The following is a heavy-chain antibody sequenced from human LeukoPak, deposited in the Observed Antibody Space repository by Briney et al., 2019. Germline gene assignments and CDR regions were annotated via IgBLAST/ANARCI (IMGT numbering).Heavy chain of an antibody. CDR1: GGSVSSGSYY. CDR3: ASYYDFLYYFDY. D-gene: IGHD3-22*01. J-gene: IGHJ4*02. V-gene: IGHV4-61*01. Sequence: SETLSLTCTVSGGSVSSGSYYWSWIRQPPGKGLEWIGYIYYSGSTNYNPSPKSRVTISVDTSKNQFSLKLSSVTAADTAVYYCASYYDFLYYFDYWGQGTLVTVSS. CDR2: IYYSGST.